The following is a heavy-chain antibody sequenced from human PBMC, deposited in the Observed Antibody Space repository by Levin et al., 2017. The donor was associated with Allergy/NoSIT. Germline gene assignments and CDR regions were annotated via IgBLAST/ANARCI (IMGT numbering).Heavy chain of an antibody. CDR1: GFTSSSYW. D-gene: IGHD3-3*01. CDR2: INSDGSNT. J-gene: IGHJ6*02. V-gene: IGHV3-74*01. CDR3: ARTRDLRNGLDV. Sequence: GESLKISCAASGFTSSSYWMHWVRQAPGKGLVWVSRINSDGSNTGYADSVKGRFTISRDNAKNTLYLQMNSLRAEDTAVYYCARTRDLRNGLDVWGQGTTVTVSS.